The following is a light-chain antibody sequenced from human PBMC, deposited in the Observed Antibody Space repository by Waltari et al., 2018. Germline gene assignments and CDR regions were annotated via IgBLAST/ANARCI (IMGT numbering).Light chain of an antibody. CDR1: SGHSSNI. V-gene: IGLV4-69*01. CDR2: VNSDGSH. J-gene: IGLJ2*01. Sequence: QLVLTQSPSASASLGASVRLTCTLDSGHSSNIIAWHQQQPEKGPRYLMKVNSDGSHSKGDEIPDRFSGSGSGAERYLTISSVQSEDEADYYCQSYDNSLSVIFGGGTKLTVL. CDR3: QSYDNSLSVI.